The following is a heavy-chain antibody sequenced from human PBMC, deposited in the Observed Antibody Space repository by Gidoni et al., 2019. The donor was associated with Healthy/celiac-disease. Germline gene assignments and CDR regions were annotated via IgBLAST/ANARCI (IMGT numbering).Heavy chain of an antibody. Sequence: QVQLQQWGAGLLKPSETLSLTCAVYGGSFSGYYWSWIRQPPGKGLEWIGEINHSGSTNYNPSLKSRVTISVDTSKNQFSLKLSSVTAADTAVYYCARGRKDFWSGYYADYWGQGTLVTVSS. CDR1: GGSFSGYY. CDR2: INHSGST. CDR3: ARGRKDFWSGYYADY. D-gene: IGHD3-3*01. V-gene: IGHV4-34*01. J-gene: IGHJ4*02.